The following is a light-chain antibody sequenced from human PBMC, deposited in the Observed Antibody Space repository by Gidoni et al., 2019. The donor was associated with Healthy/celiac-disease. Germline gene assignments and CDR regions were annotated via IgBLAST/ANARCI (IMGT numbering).Light chain of an antibody. CDR2: KAY. CDR1: QSISSW. Sequence: DTQMTQSPSTLSASVGDRVTITCRASQSISSWLAWYQQKPGKAPKLLIYKAYSLESGVPSRFSGSGFGTEFTLTISSLQPDDFATYYCQQYNSWYTCGQGTKLEIK. J-gene: IGKJ2*01. V-gene: IGKV1-5*03. CDR3: QQYNSWYT.